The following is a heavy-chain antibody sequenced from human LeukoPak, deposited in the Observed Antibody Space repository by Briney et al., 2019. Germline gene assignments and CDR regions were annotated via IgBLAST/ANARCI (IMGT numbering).Heavy chain of an antibody. D-gene: IGHD6-19*01. J-gene: IGHJ4*02. CDR3: IRSGGWPGF. V-gene: IGHV3-48*04. CDR1: GFTFSSYS. CDR2: ISSSSSTI. Sequence: GGSLRLSCAASGFTFSSYSMNWVRQAPGKGLEWVSYISSSSSTIYYADSVKGRFTISRDNAKNSLYLQMNSLRAEDTAMYYCIRSGGWPGFWGQGTLVTVSS.